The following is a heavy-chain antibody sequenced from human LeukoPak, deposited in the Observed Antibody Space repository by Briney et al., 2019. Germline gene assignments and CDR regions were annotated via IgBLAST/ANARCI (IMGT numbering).Heavy chain of an antibody. CDR1: GFTFSSYA. CDR2: ISYDGSNK. Sequence: GGSLRLSCAASGFTFSSYAMHWVRQAPGKGLEWVAVISYDGSNKYYADSVKGRFTISRDNSKNTLYLQMNSLRAEDTAVYYCARRYCSGGSCYLEQFWFDPWGQGTLVTVSS. D-gene: IGHD2-15*01. CDR3: ARRYCSGGSCYLEQFWFDP. J-gene: IGHJ5*02. V-gene: IGHV3-30-3*01.